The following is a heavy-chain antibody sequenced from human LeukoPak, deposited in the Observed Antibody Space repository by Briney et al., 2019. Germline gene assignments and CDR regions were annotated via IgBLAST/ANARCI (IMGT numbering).Heavy chain of an antibody. CDR1: GYSFTSYW. V-gene: IGHV5-51*01. D-gene: IGHD3-22*01. CDR2: IYPDDSDT. J-gene: IGHJ5*02. Sequence: GESLKISCKGSGYSFTSYWVGWVRQMPGKGLEWMGIIYPDDSDTRYSPYFQGQVIISADKSISTAYLQWSSLKASDTAMYYCARRTVDSSGYYWFDPWGQGTLVTVSS. CDR3: ARRTVDSSGYYWFDP.